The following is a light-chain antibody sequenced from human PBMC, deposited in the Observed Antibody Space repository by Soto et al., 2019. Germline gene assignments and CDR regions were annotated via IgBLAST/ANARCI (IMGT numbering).Light chain of an antibody. CDR3: QQYYSTIT. CDR1: QSVLYSSNNNNY. CDR2: WAS. Sequence: DIVMTQSPDSLAVSLGERATINCKSSQSVLYSSNNNNYLALYQQKPGQPPKLLIYWASTRESWVPDQFSGSVSGTDLTLTISSLKAEDVAGYYCQQYYSTITFGQGTRLEIK. J-gene: IGKJ5*01. V-gene: IGKV4-1*01.